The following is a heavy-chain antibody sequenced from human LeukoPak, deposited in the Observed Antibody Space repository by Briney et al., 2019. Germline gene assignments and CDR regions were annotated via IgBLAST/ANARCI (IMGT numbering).Heavy chain of an antibody. CDR3: ARSYCSTTTCYAVGAFDI. CDR2: IYYSGST. D-gene: IGHD2-2*01. Sequence: PSETLSLTCTVSGGSISSSSYYWGWIRQPPGEGLEWIGSIYYSGSTYYNPSLKSRVTISVDTSKNQFSLKMSSVTGADTAVYHCARSYCSTTTCYAVGAFDIWGQGTMVTVSS. V-gene: IGHV4-39*01. CDR1: GGSISSSSYY. J-gene: IGHJ3*02.